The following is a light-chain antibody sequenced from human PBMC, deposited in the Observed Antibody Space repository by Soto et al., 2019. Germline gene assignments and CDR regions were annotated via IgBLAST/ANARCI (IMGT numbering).Light chain of an antibody. CDR1: QSVVYRDGIAF. J-gene: IGKJ1*01. CDR2: KAS. Sequence: DVVMTQSPLSLPVTLGQSASISCRASQSVVYRDGIAFLSWFQQRPVQSPRRLIYKASNRDSGVPERCSGSGSGTDFTLTISRGEAADVCVYYCRQETHWPPPFGRGTKVEFK. CDR3: RQETHWPPP. V-gene: IGKV2-30*01.